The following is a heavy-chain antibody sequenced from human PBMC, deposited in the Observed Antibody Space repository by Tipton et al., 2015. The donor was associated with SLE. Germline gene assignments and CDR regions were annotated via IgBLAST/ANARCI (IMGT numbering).Heavy chain of an antibody. CDR2: INHSGST. Sequence: LVKPSETLSLTCAVYGGSFSGYYWSWIRQPPGKGLEWIGEINHSGSTNYNPSLKSRVTISVDTSKNQFSLKLSSVTAADTAVYYCAGTYYGDYVWFDPWGQGILVTVSS. J-gene: IGHJ5*02. V-gene: IGHV4-34*01. CDR1: GGSFSGYY. D-gene: IGHD4-17*01. CDR3: AGTYYGDYVWFDP.